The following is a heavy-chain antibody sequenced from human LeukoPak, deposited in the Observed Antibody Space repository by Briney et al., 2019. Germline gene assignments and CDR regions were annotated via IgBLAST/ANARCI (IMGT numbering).Heavy chain of an antibody. J-gene: IGHJ6*04. CDR1: GGSISSGSYY. V-gene: IGHV4-61*02. CDR3: ARDSLYSNPAV. Sequence: SETLSLTCTVSGGSISSGSYYWSWIRQPAGKGLEWIGRIYTSGSTNYNPSLKSRVTISVDTSKNQFSLKLSSVTAADTAVYYCARDSLYSNPAVWGRGTTVTVSS. CDR2: IYTSGST. D-gene: IGHD4-11*01.